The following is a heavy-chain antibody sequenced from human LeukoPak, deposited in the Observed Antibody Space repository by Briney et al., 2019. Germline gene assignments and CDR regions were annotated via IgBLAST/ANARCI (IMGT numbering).Heavy chain of an antibody. V-gene: IGHV3-23*01. Sequence: GGSLRLSCAASGFTFSDYAMSWVRQAPGKGLEWVSSVSYSVGITYYADSVKGSFTISRDNSKNTLYLQMNSLRAEDTAMYYCAKDSEGYWFNPWGQGTLVTVYS. CDR1: GFTFSDYA. J-gene: IGHJ5*02. CDR2: VSYSVGIT. CDR3: AKDSEGYWFNP.